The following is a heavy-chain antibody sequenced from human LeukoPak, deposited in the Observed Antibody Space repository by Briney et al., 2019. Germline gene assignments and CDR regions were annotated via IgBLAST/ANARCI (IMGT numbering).Heavy chain of an antibody. Sequence: SQTLSLTCAISGDSVSSNSAAWNWIRLSPSRGLEWLGRTYYRTKWYDDYAVSVKSRITINSDTSRNQFSLQLNSVTPEDTAVYYCARGGSGASVADFHYWGQGALVTVSS. CDR3: ARGGSGASVADFHY. J-gene: IGHJ4*02. D-gene: IGHD6-19*01. CDR2: TYYRTKWYD. V-gene: IGHV6-1*01. CDR1: GDSVSSNSAA.